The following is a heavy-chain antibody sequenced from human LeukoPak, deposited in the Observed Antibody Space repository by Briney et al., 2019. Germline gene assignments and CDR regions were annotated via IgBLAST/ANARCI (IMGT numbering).Heavy chain of an antibody. CDR2: IRYDGSNK. Sequence: GGSLRLSCAASGFTFSSYGMHWVRQAPGKGLEWVAFIRYDGSNKYYADSVKGRFAISRDNSKNTLYLQMNSLRAEDTAVYYCAKLTYSSGWYCYWGQGTLVTVSS. V-gene: IGHV3-30*02. J-gene: IGHJ4*02. CDR1: GFTFSSYG. D-gene: IGHD6-19*01. CDR3: AKLTYSSGWYCY.